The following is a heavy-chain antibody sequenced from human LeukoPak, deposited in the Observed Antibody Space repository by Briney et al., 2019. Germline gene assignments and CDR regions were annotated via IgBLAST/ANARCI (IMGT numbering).Heavy chain of an antibody. D-gene: IGHD2-2*02. J-gene: IGHJ3*02. V-gene: IGHV3-30*02. CDR3: AKDFVVVPAAIQGYDAFDI. Sequence: GGSLRLSCAASGFTFSSYGMHWVRQAPGKGLEWVAFIRYDGSNKYYADSVKGRFTISRDNSKNTLYPQMNSLRAEDTAVYYCAKDFVVVPAAIQGYDAFDIWGQGTMVTVSS. CDR1: GFTFSSYG. CDR2: IRYDGSNK.